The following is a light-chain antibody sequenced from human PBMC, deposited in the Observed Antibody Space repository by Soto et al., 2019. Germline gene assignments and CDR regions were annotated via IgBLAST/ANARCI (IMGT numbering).Light chain of an antibody. CDR3: QQYENWPLT. Sequence: EIVMTQSPATLSVSPGERATLSCRASQSVNNKLAWYQQKPGQAPRLLIFDASTGATGIPARFSGSGSGTEFTLTISSLQSEDFAVYHCQQYENWPLTFGGGTNVDSK. V-gene: IGKV3-15*01. J-gene: IGKJ4*01. CDR1: QSVNNK. CDR2: DAS.